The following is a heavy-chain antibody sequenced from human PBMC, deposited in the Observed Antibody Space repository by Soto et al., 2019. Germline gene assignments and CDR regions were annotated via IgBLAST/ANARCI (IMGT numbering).Heavy chain of an antibody. V-gene: IGHV3-23*01. CDR1: GFTFSSYA. CDR3: AKRYSGYDRHFDY. Sequence: GSLILSCAASGFTFSSYAMSWVRPAPGKGLEWVSAISGSGGSTYYADSVKGRFTISRDNSKNTLYLQMNSLRAEDTAVYYCAKRYSGYDRHFDYWGQGTLVTVSS. CDR2: ISGSGGST. D-gene: IGHD5-12*01. J-gene: IGHJ4*02.